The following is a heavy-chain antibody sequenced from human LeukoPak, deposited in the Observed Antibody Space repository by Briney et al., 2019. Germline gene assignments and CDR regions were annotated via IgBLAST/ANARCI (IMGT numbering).Heavy chain of an antibody. Sequence: PGGPLRLSCAASGFTFDDYAMHWVRQAPGKGLEWVSGISWNSGSIGYADSVKGRFTISRDNAKNSQYLQMNSLRAEDTALYYCAKQTGYSYGYSPFDYWGQGTLVTVSS. V-gene: IGHV3-9*01. D-gene: IGHD5-18*01. CDR2: ISWNSGSI. J-gene: IGHJ4*02. CDR3: AKQTGYSYGYSPFDY. CDR1: GFTFDDYA.